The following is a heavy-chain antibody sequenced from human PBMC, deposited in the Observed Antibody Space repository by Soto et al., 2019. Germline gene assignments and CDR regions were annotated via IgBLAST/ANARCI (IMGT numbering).Heavy chain of an antibody. D-gene: IGHD6-13*01. CDR2: IIPIFGTA. J-gene: IGHJ6*02. CDR3: ARATAAAGTTLQTYYYYGMDV. V-gene: IGHV1-69*01. Sequence: QVQLVQSGAEVKKPGSSVKVSCKASGGTFSSYAISWVRQAPGQGLEWMGGIIPIFGTANYAQKFQGRVTITADESTSTAYMELSSLRSEDTGVYYCARATAAAGTTLQTYYYYGMDVWGQGTTVTVSS. CDR1: GGTFSSYA.